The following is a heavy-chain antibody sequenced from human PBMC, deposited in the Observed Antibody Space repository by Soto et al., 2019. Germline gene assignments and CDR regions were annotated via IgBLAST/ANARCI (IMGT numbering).Heavy chain of an antibody. CDR1: KFSFNNYW. J-gene: IGHJ4*02. Sequence: PGGSLRLSCAASKFSFNNYWMHWVRQVPGKGPAWVSRINHDGSKTEYADSVKGRFTISRDNTKNTLYLQMNSLRVEDTAMYYCVREPWGFSGTWYDYWGQGTLATVSS. D-gene: IGHD6-13*01. CDR3: VREPWGFSGTWYDY. V-gene: IGHV3-74*01. CDR2: INHDGSKT.